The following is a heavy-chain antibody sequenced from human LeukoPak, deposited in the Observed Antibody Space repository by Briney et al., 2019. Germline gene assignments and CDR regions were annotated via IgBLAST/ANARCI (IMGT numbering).Heavy chain of an antibody. CDR2: IYSSGST. D-gene: IGHD6-25*01. J-gene: IGHJ2*01. CDR3: ARDSAATGRYFDL. V-gene: IGHV4-4*07. CDR1: GGSISSYY. Sequence: PSETLSLTCSVSGGSISSYYWSWIRQPAGKGLEWIGRIYSSGSTNYNPSLESRVTMSVDTSKNQFSLKVTSVTAADTALYYCARDSAATGRYFDLWGRGTLVTASS.